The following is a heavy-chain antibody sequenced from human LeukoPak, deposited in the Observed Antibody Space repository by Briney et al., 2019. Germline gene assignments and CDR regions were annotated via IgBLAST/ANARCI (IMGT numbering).Heavy chain of an antibody. V-gene: IGHV3-15*01. CDR3: TTTTY. CDR2: IRSKTDGGTA. D-gene: IGHD1-1*01. Sequence: PGGSLRLSCAASGFTFSNPWMSWVGQAPGKGLEWVGRIRSKTDGGTADYAAPVKDRIIISRDDSKNTLYLQMNSLKNEDTAVYSCTTTTYWGQGTLVTVSS. CDR1: GFTFSNPW. J-gene: IGHJ4*02.